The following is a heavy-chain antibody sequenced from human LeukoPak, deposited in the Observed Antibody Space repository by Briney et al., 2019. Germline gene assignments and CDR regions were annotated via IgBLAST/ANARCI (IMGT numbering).Heavy chain of an antibody. CDR1: GGSFSGYY. J-gene: IGHJ4*02. V-gene: IGHV4-34*01. CDR2: INHSGST. D-gene: IGHD3-16*01. CDR3: ARSGYDYVWGSPRYYFDY. Sequence: KTSETLSLTCAVYGGSFSGYYWSWIRQPPGKGLEWIGEINHSGSTNYNPSLKSRVTISVDTSKNQFSLKLSSVTAADTAVYYCARSGYDYVWGSPRYYFDYWGQGTLVTVSS.